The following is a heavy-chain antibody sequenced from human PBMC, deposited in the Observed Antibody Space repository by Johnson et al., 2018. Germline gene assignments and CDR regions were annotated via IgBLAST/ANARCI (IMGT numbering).Heavy chain of an antibody. CDR3: ARGGDGAKNGY. Sequence: QVQLQESGPGLVKPSQTLSLTCSVSGGSITSGANYWTWIRQHQGKALEWVGYIHPFGTTHYNPSLKSRVTISVDTANNQFSLRLTSVTAADTAVYYCARGGDGAKNGYWGQGTLVTVSS. V-gene: IGHV4-31*03. D-gene: IGHD3-16*01. CDR2: IHPFGTT. CDR1: GGSITSGANY. J-gene: IGHJ4*02.